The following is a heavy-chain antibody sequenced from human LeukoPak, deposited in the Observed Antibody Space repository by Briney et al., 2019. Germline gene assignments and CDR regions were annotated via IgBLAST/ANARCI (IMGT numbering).Heavy chain of an antibody. D-gene: IGHD5-12*01. CDR2: VYPSGTT. V-gene: IGHV4-4*07. CDR3: ARDAGGYEDY. J-gene: IGHJ4*02. Sequence: PSETLSLTCTVSRGSISNYWWSWIRQAAGKGLEWIGCVYPSGTTHYNPSLQSRVTLSVDTSKNQLSLTLSSLTAADTAVYYCARDAGGYEDYWGQGTLVTVSS. CDR1: RGSISNYW.